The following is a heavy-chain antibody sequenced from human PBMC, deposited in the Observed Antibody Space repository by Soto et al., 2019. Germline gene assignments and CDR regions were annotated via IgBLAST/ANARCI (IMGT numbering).Heavy chain of an antibody. D-gene: IGHD6-19*01. CDR1: GGTFSRYA. CDR3: ARCGQWLVTTNNDAFDI. V-gene: IGHV1-69*01. Sequence: QVQLVQSGAEVKKPGSSVKVSCKASGGTFSRYAISWVRQAPGQGLEWMGGTIPMFGTANYAQKFQGRVSIIADESTTTAYMELNSLRSEDTAVYYCARCGQWLVTTNNDAFDIWGQGTMVTVSS. J-gene: IGHJ3*02. CDR2: TIPMFGTA.